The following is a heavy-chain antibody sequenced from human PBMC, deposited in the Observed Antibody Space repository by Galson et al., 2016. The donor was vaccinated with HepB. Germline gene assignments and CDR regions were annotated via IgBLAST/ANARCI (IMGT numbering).Heavy chain of an antibody. D-gene: IGHD2-15*01. Sequence: SLRLSCAASGFTFSGHSMNWVRQAPGKGLEWVASITGASTYIYYADSVKGRFTISRDNAKNSLFLETNSLRAEDTAVYYCVRDGCSGSSCYTWNWFDPWGQGTLVTVSS. CDR1: GFTFSGHS. V-gene: IGHV3-21*06. CDR3: VRDGCSGSSCYTWNWFDP. J-gene: IGHJ5*02. CDR2: ITGASTYI.